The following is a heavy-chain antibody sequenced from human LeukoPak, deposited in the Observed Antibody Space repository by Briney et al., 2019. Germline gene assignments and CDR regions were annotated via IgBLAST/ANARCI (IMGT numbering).Heavy chain of an antibody. J-gene: IGHJ4*02. V-gene: IGHV1-24*01. D-gene: IGHD6-13*01. Sequence: GASVKVSGKVSGYTLTELSMHWVRQAPGKGLEWMGGFDPEDGETIYAQKFQGRVTMTEDTSTDTAYMELSSLRSEDTAVYYCATDDGQQQLVRHYWGQGTLVTVSS. CDR2: FDPEDGET. CDR3: ATDDGQQQLVRHY. CDR1: GYTLTELS.